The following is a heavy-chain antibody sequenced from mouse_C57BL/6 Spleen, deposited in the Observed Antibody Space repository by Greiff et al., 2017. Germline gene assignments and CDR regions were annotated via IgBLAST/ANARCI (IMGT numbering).Heavy chain of an antibody. D-gene: IGHD2-3*01. CDR1: GFTFSSYA. Sequence: EVQLVESGEGLVKPGGSLKLSCAASGFTFSSYAMSWVRQTPEKRLEWVAYISSGGDYIYYADPVKGRFTISRDNARNTLYLQMSSLKSEDTAMYYCTRVGGGYYLYYFDYWGQGTTLTVSS. J-gene: IGHJ2*01. V-gene: IGHV5-9-1*02. CDR3: TRVGGGYYLYYFDY. CDR2: ISSGGDYI.